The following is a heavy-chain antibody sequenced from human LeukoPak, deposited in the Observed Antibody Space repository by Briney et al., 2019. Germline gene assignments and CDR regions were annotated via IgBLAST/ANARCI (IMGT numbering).Heavy chain of an antibody. J-gene: IGHJ4*02. V-gene: IGHV4-59*01. CDR3: ATVSTAARRSYFDY. D-gene: IGHD6-6*01. CDR2: IYYSGST. Sequence: SETLSLTXTVSGGSISSYYWSWIWQPPGKGLEWIGYIYYSGSTNYNPSLKSRVTISVDTSKNQFSLKLSSVTAADTAVYYCATVSTAARRSYFDYWGQGTLVTVSS. CDR1: GGSISSYY.